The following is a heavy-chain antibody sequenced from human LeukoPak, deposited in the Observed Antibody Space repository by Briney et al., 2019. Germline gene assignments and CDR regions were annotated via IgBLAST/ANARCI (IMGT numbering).Heavy chain of an antibody. CDR3: ARGGYYYDSSGTTPFDN. J-gene: IGHJ4*02. CDR1: GYTFTSYG. D-gene: IGHD3-22*01. V-gene: IGHV1-69*13. Sequence: SVKVSCKASGYTFTSYGISWVRQAPGPGLGLMGGIIPIFGTANYAQKFQSRVTITADESTSTAYIELSSLRSEDTAVYYCARGGYYYDSSGTTPFDNWGQGTLVTVSS. CDR2: IIPIFGTA.